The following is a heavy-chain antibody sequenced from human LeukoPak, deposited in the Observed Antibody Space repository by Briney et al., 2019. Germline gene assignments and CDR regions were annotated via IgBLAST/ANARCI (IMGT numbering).Heavy chain of an antibody. J-gene: IGHJ4*02. CDR1: GGSISTYY. Sequence: SETLSLTCTVSGGSISTYYWSWIRQPPGKALEWIGYMYYSGSTNYNPSLRSRVTISVDTSKNQFSLKLSSVTAADTAVYYCARVSYYDYVWGTYRRFLYYFDHWGQGTLVTVSS. CDR3: ARVSYYDYVWGTYRRFLYYFDH. CDR2: MYYSGST. V-gene: IGHV4-59*01. D-gene: IGHD3-16*02.